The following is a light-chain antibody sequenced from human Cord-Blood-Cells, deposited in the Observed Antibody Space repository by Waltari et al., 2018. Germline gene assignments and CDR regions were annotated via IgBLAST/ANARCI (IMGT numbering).Light chain of an antibody. J-gene: IGLJ3*02. Sequence: QADLTQPASVSGSPGQSITISCTGTSSDVGSYNLASWYQQHPGQAPKLMIYEGSKRPSGVSNRFSGSKSGNTASLTISGLQAEDEADYHCCSYAGSSTWVFGGGTKLTVL. CDR1: SSDVGSYNL. CDR2: EGS. V-gene: IGLV2-23*01. CDR3: CSYAGSSTWV.